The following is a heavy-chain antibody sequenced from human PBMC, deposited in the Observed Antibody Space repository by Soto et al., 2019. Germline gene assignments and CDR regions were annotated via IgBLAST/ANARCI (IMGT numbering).Heavy chain of an antibody. V-gene: IGHV4-61*01. D-gene: IGHD2-15*01. CDR3: SRDRRGYCSGGSCYDDAFDI. CDR2: IYYSGST. Sequence: PSETLSLTCTVSGGSVSSGSYYWSWIRQPPGKGLEWIGYIYYSGSTNYNPSLKSRVTISVDTSKNQFSLKLSSVTAADTAVYYCSRDRRGYCSGGSCYDDAFDIWGQGTMVTVSS. J-gene: IGHJ3*02. CDR1: GGSVSSGSYY.